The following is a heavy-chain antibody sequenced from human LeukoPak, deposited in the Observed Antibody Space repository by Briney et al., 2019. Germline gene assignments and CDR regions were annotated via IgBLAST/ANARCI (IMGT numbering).Heavy chain of an antibody. CDR1: GGSISGYF. J-gene: IGHJ4*02. CDR2: IYASGSA. CDR3: ARLLRGGNYYFDY. V-gene: IGHV4-4*09. D-gene: IGHD1-7*01. Sequence: SETLSLTCTVSGGSISGYFWSWIRQPPGKGLEWIGNIYASGSAIYNPSLKSRVTMSVYTSKNQFSLRLTSVTAADTAVYYCARLLRGGNYYFDYWGLGTLVTVSS.